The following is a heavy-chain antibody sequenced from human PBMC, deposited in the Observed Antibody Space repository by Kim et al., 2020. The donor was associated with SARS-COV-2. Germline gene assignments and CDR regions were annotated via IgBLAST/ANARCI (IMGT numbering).Heavy chain of an antibody. CDR3: ARDSHWGAVAGTDIDY. V-gene: IGHV3-11*06. D-gene: IGHD6-19*01. Sequence: SVKGRLTISRDNAKNSLYLQMNSLRAEDTAVYYCARDSHWGAVAGTDIDYWGQGTLVTVSS. J-gene: IGHJ4*02.